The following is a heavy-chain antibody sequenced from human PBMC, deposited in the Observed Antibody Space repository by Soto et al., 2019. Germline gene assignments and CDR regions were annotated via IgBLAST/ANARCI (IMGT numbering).Heavy chain of an antibody. J-gene: IGHJ4*02. Sequence: GGSLRLSCAASGFTFSSYGMHWVRQAPGKGLEWVAVISYDGSNKYYADSVKGRFTISRDNSKNTLYLQMNSLRAEDTAVYYCAKLRLQIIAAAGTVDFDYWGQGTLVTVSS. V-gene: IGHV3-30*18. CDR3: AKLRLQIIAAAGTVDFDY. CDR1: GFTFSSYG. CDR2: ISYDGSNK. D-gene: IGHD6-13*01.